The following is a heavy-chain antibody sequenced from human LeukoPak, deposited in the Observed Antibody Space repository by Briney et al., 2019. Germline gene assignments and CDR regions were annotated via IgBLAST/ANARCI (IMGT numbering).Heavy chain of an antibody. Sequence: GASVKVSCKASGYTFSDYYIHWVRQAPGQGLEWMGWINPNSGGTDYAQKFQGRVTMPRDTSISTAYMELSPLGSDHRAVYYCAKGTRGSYSSIHHWGQGTLVTVSS. CDR1: GYTFSDYY. CDR3: AKGTRGSYSSIHH. D-gene: IGHD1-26*01. V-gene: IGHV1-2*02. CDR2: INPNSGGT. J-gene: IGHJ4*02.